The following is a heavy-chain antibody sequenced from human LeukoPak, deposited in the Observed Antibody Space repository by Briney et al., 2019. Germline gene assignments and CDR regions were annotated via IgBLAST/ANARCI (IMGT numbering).Heavy chain of an antibody. V-gene: IGHV3-9*02. D-gene: IGHD3-10*01. CDR3: TIDIRPGGMDV. J-gene: IGHJ6*02. Sequence: GGSLRLSCAASGFAPVAHAMHWVRQTPEKGLEWVSGFHLYNGRIDYGASVKGRFTVSRDNAKNSLYLQMDSLRVEDTAIYFCTIDIRPGGMDVWGQGTTVTVSS. CDR1: GFAPVAHA. CDR2: FHLYNGRI.